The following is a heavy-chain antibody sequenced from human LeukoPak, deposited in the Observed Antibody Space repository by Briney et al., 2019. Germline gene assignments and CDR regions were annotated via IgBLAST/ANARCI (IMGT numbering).Heavy chain of an antibody. CDR1: GFTFSSYA. CDR3: AKFDSSGWYFDL. CDR2: ISGSGGST. J-gene: IGHJ2*01. V-gene: IGHV3-23*01. D-gene: IGHD6-19*01. Sequence: PRGSLRLSCAASGFTFSSYAMSWVRQAPGKGLEWVSAISGSGGSTYYADSVKGRFTISRDNSKNTLYLQMNSLRAEDTAVYYCAKFDSSGWYFDLWGRGTLVTVSS.